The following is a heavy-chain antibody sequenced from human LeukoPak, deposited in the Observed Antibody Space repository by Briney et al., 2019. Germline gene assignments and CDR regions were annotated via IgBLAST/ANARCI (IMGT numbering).Heavy chain of an antibody. D-gene: IGHD3-3*01. CDR2: IGTAGXT. V-gene: IGHV3-13*01. J-gene: IGHJ6*02. Sequence: HWVRQAXXXXLXWVSAIGTAGXTXYPXSVKGRFTISRENAKNSLYLQMNSLRAEDTAVYYCARVPPATYYDFWSGYYNGYYYGMDVWGQGTTVTVSS. CDR3: ARVPPATYYDFWSGYYNGYYYGMDV.